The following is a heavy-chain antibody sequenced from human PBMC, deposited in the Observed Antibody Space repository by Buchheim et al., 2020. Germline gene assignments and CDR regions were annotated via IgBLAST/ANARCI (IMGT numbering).Heavy chain of an antibody. CDR2: INLSGST. V-gene: IGHV4-34*01. CDR1: GGSLSGYY. Sequence: QVQLQQWGAGLLKPSETLSLTCAVYGGSLSGYYWSWIRQPPGKGLEWVGEINLSGSTSYNPYLKSRVTISVAMPKNQFSLNLSSVTAADTAVYYCARGTIAARLGSWGQGTL. J-gene: IGHJ5*01. D-gene: IGHD6-6*01. CDR3: ARGTIAARLGS.